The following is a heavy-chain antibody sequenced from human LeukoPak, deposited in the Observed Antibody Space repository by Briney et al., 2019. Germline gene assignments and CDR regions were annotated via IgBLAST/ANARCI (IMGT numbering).Heavy chain of an antibody. J-gene: IGHJ3*01. CDR1: GFTFSSYS. Sequence: GGSLRLSCAASGFTFSSYSMSWVRQAPGKGLEWVGNIDGAGGEKHYVDSVKGRFTISRDNAKTSLYLHMDSLRAEDTAVYYCARDGVPAARDLWGQGTMVIVSS. CDR2: IDGAGGEK. D-gene: IGHD2-2*01. V-gene: IGHV3-7*01. CDR3: ARDGVPAARDL.